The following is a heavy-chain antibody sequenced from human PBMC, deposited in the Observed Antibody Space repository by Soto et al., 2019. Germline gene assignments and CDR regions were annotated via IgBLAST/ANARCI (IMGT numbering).Heavy chain of an antibody. Sequence: QVQLVESGGGVVQPGRSLRLSCAASGFTFSNYGMHWVRQAPGKGLEWVAVISYDGSNTYYADSVKGRFTISRNNSKHALYLQLNSLRAEDTAVYYCAKDPPRAVTIPYYCYGMDIWCQATRVSVSS. V-gene: IGHV3-30*18. CDR3: AKDPPRAVTIPYYCYGMDI. J-gene: IGHJ6*01. D-gene: IGHD3-9*01. CDR1: GFTFSNYG. CDR2: ISYDGSNT.